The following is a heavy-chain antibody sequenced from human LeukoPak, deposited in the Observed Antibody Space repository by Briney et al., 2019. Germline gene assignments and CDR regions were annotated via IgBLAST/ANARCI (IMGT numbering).Heavy chain of an antibody. D-gene: IGHD5-18*01. J-gene: IGHJ5*02. V-gene: IGHV4-34*01. CDR2: INHSGST. CDR1: GGSFSGYY. CDR3: ARDNRGYSYGYYWFDP. Sequence: PSETLSLTCAVYGGSFSGYYWSWIRQPPGKGLEWIGEINHSGSTNYNPPLKSRVTISVDTSKNQFSLKLSSVTAADTAVYYCARDNRGYSYGYYWFDPWGQGTLVTVSS.